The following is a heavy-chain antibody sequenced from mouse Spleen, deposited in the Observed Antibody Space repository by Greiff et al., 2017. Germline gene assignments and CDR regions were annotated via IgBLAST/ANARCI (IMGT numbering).Heavy chain of an antibody. V-gene: IGHV5-9-3*01. CDR2: ISSGGSYT. D-gene: IGHD1-1*02. J-gene: IGHJ2*01. CDR1: GFTFSSYA. Sequence: EVKVEESGGGLVKPGGSLKLSCAASGFTFSSYAMSWVRQTPEKRLEWVATISSGGSYTYYPDSVKGRFTISRDNAKNTLYLQMSSLRSEDTAMYYCARHKGGPDYWGQGTTLTVSS. CDR3: ARHKGGPDY.